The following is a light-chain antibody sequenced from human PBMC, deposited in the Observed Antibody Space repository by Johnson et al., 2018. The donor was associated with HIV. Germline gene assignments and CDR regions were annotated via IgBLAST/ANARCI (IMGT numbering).Light chain of an antibody. Sequence: HSVLTQPPSVSAAPGQKVTISCSGSSSNIGTNFVSWYQQFPGAAPKLLIYENNKRPSGIPDRFSGSKSCTSATLAITGLQTGDEADYYCASWDRSLTVGTVFGPGTRVTVL. CDR3: ASWDRSLTVGTV. CDR2: ENN. J-gene: IGLJ1*01. V-gene: IGLV1-51*02. CDR1: SSNIGTNF.